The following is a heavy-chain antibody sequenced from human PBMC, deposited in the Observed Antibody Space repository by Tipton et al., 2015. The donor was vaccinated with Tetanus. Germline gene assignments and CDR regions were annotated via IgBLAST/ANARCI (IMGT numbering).Heavy chain of an antibody. J-gene: IGHJ3*02. CDR3: ARNVYTVTNDAFDI. V-gene: IGHV4-59*01. CDR1: RGPISSYY. Sequence: TLSLTCTVSRGPISSYYRSWIRQSPGKTLEWIGYISHSGSPNYNPSLKSRATVSVDTSKNQFSLDLTSVTAADTAVYFCARNVYTVTNDAFDIWGHGTLVNVSS. D-gene: IGHD4-11*01. CDR2: ISHSGSP.